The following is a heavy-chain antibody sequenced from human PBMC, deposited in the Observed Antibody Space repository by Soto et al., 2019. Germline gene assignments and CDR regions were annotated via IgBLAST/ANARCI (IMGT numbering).Heavy chain of an antibody. CDR1: GYTFSGYG. J-gene: IGHJ4*02. CDR2: IDGYNGET. V-gene: IGHV1-18*01. CDR3: ATGYGNTWDDY. D-gene: IGHD5-18*01. Sequence: QVQLVQSGAEVKKPGASVKVSCKTSGYTFSGYGITWVRQAPGQGLEWMGWIDGYNGETKYAQKFKGRVTMTTDTSTSTAYMDLRSLRSADTAVYYCATGYGNTWDDYWCQGTLVIVSS.